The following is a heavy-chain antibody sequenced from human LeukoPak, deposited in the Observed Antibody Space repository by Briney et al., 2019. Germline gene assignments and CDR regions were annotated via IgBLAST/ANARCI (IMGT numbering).Heavy chain of an antibody. CDR3: ARGLSYVYSSGWYDL. D-gene: IGHD6-19*01. V-gene: IGHV4-34*01. J-gene: IGHJ2*01. CDR2: INHSGST. Sequence: PSETLSLTCAVYGGSFSGYYWSWIRQPPGKGLEWIGEINHSGSTNYNPSLKSRVTISVDTSKNQFSLKLSSVTAADTAVYYCARGLSYVYSSGWYDLWGRSTLVTVSS. CDR1: GGSFSGYY.